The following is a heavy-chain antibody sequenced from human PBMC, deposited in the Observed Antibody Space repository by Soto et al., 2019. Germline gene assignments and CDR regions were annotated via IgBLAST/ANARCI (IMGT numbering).Heavy chain of an antibody. V-gene: IGHV4-61*01. CDR1: GDPLSSGSYY. Sequence: SHTRSLTCTVSGDPLSSGSYYWSRLPPAPGKRLEWLAYIYYTGTTKYNPSLKSRVTISVDASKNQFSLRLTSVTAADTAVYYCARAASPYFDLLSAFHPWGEGTLVTVS. J-gene: IGHJ5*02. CDR3: ARAASPYFDLLSAFHP. D-gene: IGHD3-9*01. CDR2: IYYTGTT.